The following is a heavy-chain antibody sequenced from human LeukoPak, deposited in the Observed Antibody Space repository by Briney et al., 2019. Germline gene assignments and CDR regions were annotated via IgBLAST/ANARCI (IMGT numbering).Heavy chain of an antibody. D-gene: IGHD2-15*01. Sequence: GGSLRLSCAPSGFTFSDYSMNWVRQAPGKGLEWVSYISSSSSYIYYADSVKGRFTISRDNAKNSLYLQMNSLRAEDTAVYYCARGREGGLYYFDYWGQGTLVTVSS. J-gene: IGHJ4*02. V-gene: IGHV3-21*05. CDR1: GFTFSDYS. CDR3: ARGREGGLYYFDY. CDR2: ISSSSSYI.